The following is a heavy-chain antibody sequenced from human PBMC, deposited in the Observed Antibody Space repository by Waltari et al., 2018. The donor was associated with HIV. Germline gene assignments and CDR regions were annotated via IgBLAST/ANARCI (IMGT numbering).Heavy chain of an antibody. CDR1: FSSYA. D-gene: IGHD2-2*01. Sequence: FSSYAMHWVRQAPGKGLEWVAVISYDGSNKYYADSVKGRFTISRDNSKNTLYLQMNSLRAEDTAVYYCARDPQYCSSTSCSYYFDYWGQGTLVTVSS. J-gene: IGHJ4*02. CDR2: ISYDGSNK. V-gene: IGHV3-30-3*01. CDR3: ARDPQYCSSTSCSYYFDY.